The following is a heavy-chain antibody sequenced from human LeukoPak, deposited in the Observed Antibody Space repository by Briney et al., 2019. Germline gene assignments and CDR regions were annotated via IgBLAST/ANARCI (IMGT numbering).Heavy chain of an antibody. CDR3: ATEINAFDI. J-gene: IGHJ3*02. D-gene: IGHD1-1*01. CDR1: GFIVSSSY. V-gene: IGHV3-21*01. Sequence: GGSLRLSCAASGFIVSSSYMGWVRQAPGKGLEWVSSISSGSTYIYYADSVKGRFTISRDNAKNSLYLQMNSLRAEDTAVYYCATEINAFDIWGQGTLVTVSS. CDR2: ISSGSTYI.